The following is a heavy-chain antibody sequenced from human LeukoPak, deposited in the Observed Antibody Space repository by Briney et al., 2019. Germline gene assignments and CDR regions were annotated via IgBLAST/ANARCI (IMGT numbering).Heavy chain of an antibody. Sequence: PSETLSLTCTVSGGSISSYYWSWIRQPPGKGLEWIGYIYYSGSTNYNPSLKSRVTLSVDTSKNQFSLKLSSVTAADTAVYYCARVTSGPSFDYWGQGTLVTVSS. D-gene: IGHD1-1*01. CDR3: ARVTSGPSFDY. V-gene: IGHV4-59*01. CDR2: IYYSGST. CDR1: GGSISSYY. J-gene: IGHJ4*02.